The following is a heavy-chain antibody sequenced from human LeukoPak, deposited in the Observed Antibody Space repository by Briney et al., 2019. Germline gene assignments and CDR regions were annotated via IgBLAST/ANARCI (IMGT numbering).Heavy chain of an antibody. V-gene: IGHV4-61*03. D-gene: IGHD3-22*01. CDR3: AAGGYYDNSGTDY. CDR2: IYYTGRT. J-gene: IGHJ4*02. Sequence: PSETLSLTCTVSGGSVSSGSYYWSWIRQPPGKGLEWIGYIYYTGRTNYNPSLKSRVTISVDTSKNHFSLRLSSVTAADTAVYYCAAGGYYDNSGTDYWGQGTLVTVSS. CDR1: GGSVSSGSYY.